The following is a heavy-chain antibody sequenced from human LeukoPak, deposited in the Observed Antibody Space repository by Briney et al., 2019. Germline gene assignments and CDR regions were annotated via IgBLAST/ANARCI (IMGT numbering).Heavy chain of an antibody. CDR1: GGSFSGYY. CDR3: TTVVIRGAFDY. D-gene: IGHD4-17*01. V-gene: IGHV4-34*01. Sequence: SETLSLTCAVYGGSFSGYYWSWIRQPPGKGLEWIGEINHSGSTNYNPSLKSRVTISVDTSKNQFSLKLSSVTAADTAVYYCTTVVIRGAFDYWGQGTLVTVSS. CDR2: INHSGST. J-gene: IGHJ4*02.